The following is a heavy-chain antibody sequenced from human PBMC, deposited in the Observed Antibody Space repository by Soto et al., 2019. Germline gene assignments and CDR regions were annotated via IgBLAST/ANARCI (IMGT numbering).Heavy chain of an antibody. J-gene: IGHJ5*02. V-gene: IGHV1-69*01. CDR3: AREMPRKDWEGCWFDP. CDR1: GGTFSSYA. Sequence: QVQLVQSGAEVKKPGSSVKVSCKASGGTFSSYAISWVRQAPGQGLEWMGGTIPIFGTANYAQKFQGRVTITADESTSTAYMELSSLRSEDTAVYYCAREMPRKDWEGCWFDPWGQGTLVTVSS. D-gene: IGHD1-26*01. CDR2: TIPIFGTA.